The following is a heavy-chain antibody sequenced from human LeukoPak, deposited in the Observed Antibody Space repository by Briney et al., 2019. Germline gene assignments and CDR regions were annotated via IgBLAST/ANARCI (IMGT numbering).Heavy chain of an antibody. D-gene: IGHD6-13*01. CDR1: GYTFTSFW. Sequence: ASVKVSCKASGYTFTSFWIQWVRQAPGQGLEWMGLINPSDGSTTYTHRFQGRVTVTRDTSTSTVYMDLSSLRSEDTAVYYCARAPRDSSTMLDRWGQGTLVAVSS. J-gene: IGHJ5*02. CDR2: INPSDGST. V-gene: IGHV1-46*01. CDR3: ARAPRDSSTMLDR.